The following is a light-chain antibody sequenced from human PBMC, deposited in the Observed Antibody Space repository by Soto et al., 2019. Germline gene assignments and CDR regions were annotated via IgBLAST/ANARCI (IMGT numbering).Light chain of an antibody. V-gene: IGKV1-33*01. CDR2: DAS. J-gene: IGKJ3*01. CDR1: QNISNY. Sequence: DIQMTQSPSSLSASVGDRVTITCQASQNISNYLNWYQQKPGKAPKLLIYDASNLETGVPSRFTGSGSGTAFTFTISSLQPEDIATYYCQQYANLPPFTFGPGTKVDIK. CDR3: QQYANLPPFT.